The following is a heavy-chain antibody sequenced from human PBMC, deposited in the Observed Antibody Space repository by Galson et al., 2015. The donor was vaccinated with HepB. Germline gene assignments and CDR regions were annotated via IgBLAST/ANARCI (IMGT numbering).Heavy chain of an antibody. V-gene: IGHV1-2*02. CDR1: GYTFTGYY. CDR2: INPNSGGT. Sequence: SVKVSCKASGYTFTGYYMHWVRQAPGQGLEWVGWINPNSGGTNYAQKFQGRVTMTRDTSISTAYMELSRLRSDDTAVYYCARVLGGFLEWSRWYFDYWGQGTLVTVSS. J-gene: IGHJ4*02. CDR3: ARVLGGFLEWSRWYFDY. D-gene: IGHD3-3*01.